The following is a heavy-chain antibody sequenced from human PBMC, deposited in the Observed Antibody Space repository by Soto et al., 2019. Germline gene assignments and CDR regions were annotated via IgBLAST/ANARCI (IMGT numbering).Heavy chain of an antibody. D-gene: IGHD3-10*01. CDR2: ISSSSSYI. J-gene: IGHJ4*02. CDR3: ARDSLDYYGSGNSFDY. CDR1: GFTFSSYS. Sequence: EVQLVESGGGLVKPGGSLRLSCAASGFTFSSYSMNWVRQAPGKGLEWVSSISSSSSYIYYADSVKGRFTISRDNAKNSLYLQMNSLRAEDTALYYCARDSLDYYGSGNSFDYWGQGTLVTVSS. V-gene: IGHV3-21*03.